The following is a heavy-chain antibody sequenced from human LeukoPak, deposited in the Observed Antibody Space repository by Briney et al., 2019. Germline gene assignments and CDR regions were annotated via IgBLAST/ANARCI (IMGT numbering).Heavy chain of an antibody. CDR2: ISGSGGST. D-gene: IGHD2-21*01. CDR3: VSLARIVDDY. J-gene: IGHJ4*02. CDR1: GLTFSSYA. V-gene: IGHV3-23*01. Sequence: PGGSLRLPCAASGLTFSSYAMSWVRQAPGKGLEWVSSISGSGGSTFYADSVKGRFTISRDSSKNTLYLQMNSLRAEDTAVYYCVSLARIVDDYWGQGTLVTVSS.